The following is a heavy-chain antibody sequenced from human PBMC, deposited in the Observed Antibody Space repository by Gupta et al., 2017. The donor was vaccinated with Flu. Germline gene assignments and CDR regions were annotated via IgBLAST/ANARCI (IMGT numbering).Heavy chain of an antibody. CDR2: SNGDGSRT. Sequence: MYWVRQVPGKGLLWVSRSNGDGSRTAYADAVKGRFTISRDNAKNTSYLQMNSLRAEDTAVYYCARTLEYNYDSSGYYPLGYWGQGTLITVSS. V-gene: IGHV3-74*01. CDR3: ARTLEYNYDSSGYYPLGY. J-gene: IGHJ4*02. D-gene: IGHD3-22*01.